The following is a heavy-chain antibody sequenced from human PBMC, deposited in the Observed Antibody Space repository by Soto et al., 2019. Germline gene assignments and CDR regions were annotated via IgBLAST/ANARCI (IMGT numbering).Heavy chain of an antibody. V-gene: IGHV1-18*01. J-gene: IGHJ4*02. CDR1: GYTFTTQG. Sequence: ASVKVSGKASGYTFTTQGTSCHRKAPGQGLEWMGWISAYNGNTNYAQKLQGRVTMTTDTSTSTAYMELRSLRSDDTAVYYCARGLRYFDWFFAYWGQGTLVTVSS. D-gene: IGHD3-9*01. CDR2: ISAYNGNT. CDR3: ARGLRYFDWFFAY.